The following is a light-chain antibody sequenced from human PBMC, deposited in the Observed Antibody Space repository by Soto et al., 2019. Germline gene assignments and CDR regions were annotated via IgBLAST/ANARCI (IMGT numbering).Light chain of an antibody. CDR1: QSVNSNY. J-gene: IGKJ1*01. Sequence: EIVLTQSPATLSLSPGERATLSCRASQSVNSNYVAWYQHKPGQAPRLLIYGASHRATGIPDRISGSGAGTDFTLTISRLEPEDFAVYYCQQYGNSPQTFGQGTKVEIK. V-gene: IGKV3-20*01. CDR2: GAS. CDR3: QQYGNSPQT.